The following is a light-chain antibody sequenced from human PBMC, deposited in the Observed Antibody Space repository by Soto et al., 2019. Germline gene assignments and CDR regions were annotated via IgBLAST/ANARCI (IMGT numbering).Light chain of an antibody. CDR2: GAS. V-gene: IGKV3-20*01. J-gene: IGKJ4*01. CDR3: QQYGSSPLT. CDR1: QSVSSSY. Sequence: EIVLTQSPGTLSLSPGERATLSCRASQSVSSSYLAWYQQKPGQAPRLLIYGASSRATGIPDRFSGSGSGIDLTLTISRLEPEDFAVYFCQQYGSSPLTFGGGTKVEIK.